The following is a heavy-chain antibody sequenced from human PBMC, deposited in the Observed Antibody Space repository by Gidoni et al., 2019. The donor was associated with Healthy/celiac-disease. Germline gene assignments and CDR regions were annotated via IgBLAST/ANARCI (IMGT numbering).Heavy chain of an antibody. CDR3: AREGRVVVAASGMDV. CDR1: GFPVSSYW. Sequence: EVQLVEAGGGLVQPGGARRLYGAASGFPVSSYWMSWVRQAPGKVLGWVSNIKHDGSEKYYVDSVKGLFTISRDNAKNSLYLQMNSLRAEDTAVYYCAREGRVVVAASGMDVWGQGTTVTVSS. V-gene: IGHV3-7*03. D-gene: IGHD2-15*01. J-gene: IGHJ6*02. CDR2: IKHDGSEK.